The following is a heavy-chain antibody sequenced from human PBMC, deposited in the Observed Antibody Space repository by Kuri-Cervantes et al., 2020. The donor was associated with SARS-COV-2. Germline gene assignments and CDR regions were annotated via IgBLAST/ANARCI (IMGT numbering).Heavy chain of an antibody. CDR1: GGSISSDDYY. V-gene: IGHV4-39*07. J-gene: IGHJ1*01. D-gene: IGHD6-13*01. CDR3: ARVRRNGIAAAGTSAAEYFQH. Sequence: ESLKISCNVSGGSISSDDYYWGWIRQPPGKGLEWIGEINHSGSTNYNPSLKSRVTISVDTSKNQFSLKLSSVTAADTAVYYCARVRRNGIAAAGTSAAEYFQHWGQGTLVTVSS. CDR2: INHSGST.